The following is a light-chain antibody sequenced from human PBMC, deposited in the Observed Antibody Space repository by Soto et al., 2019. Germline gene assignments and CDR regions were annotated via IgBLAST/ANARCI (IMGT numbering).Light chain of an antibody. V-gene: IGKV3-11*01. J-gene: IGKJ4*01. CDR1: QSISSY. CDR2: DAF. Sequence: EIVLTQSPATLSLSPGERATLSCRASQSISSYLGWYQQKPGQPPRLLIYDAFNRATGLPARFSGSGSGTDFTLTISSLEPEDFAVYYCQQRSSCPLTFGGGTKVEIK. CDR3: QQRSSCPLT.